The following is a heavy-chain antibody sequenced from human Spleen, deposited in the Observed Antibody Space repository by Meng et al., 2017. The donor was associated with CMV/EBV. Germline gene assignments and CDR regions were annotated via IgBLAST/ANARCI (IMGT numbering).Heavy chain of an antibody. J-gene: IGHJ4*02. CDR3: ARGGYYYSSGWYSDY. Sequence: LQEWGPGLGKPAVTLSFTCTVSGGSISSSSYYWGWIRQPPGKGLEWIGSIYYSGSTYYNPSLKSRVTISVDTSKNQFSLKLSSVTAADTAVYYCARGGYYYSSGWYSDYWGQGTLVTVSS. V-gene: IGHV4-39*07. D-gene: IGHD6-19*01. CDR2: IYYSGST. CDR1: GGSISSSSYY.